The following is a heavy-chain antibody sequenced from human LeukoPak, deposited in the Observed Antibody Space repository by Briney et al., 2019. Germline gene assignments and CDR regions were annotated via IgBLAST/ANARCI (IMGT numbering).Heavy chain of an antibody. V-gene: IGHV4-4*09. CDR2: XSASGNT. D-gene: IGHD1-20*01. Sequence: XXGYXSASGNTNYNPSLKSRIIISVDMSKNQFSLKLSSVTAADTAVYYCARLIPGTTGLRKNYFXXWGXXT. J-gene: IGHJ4*01. CDR3: ARLIPGTTGLRKNYFXX.